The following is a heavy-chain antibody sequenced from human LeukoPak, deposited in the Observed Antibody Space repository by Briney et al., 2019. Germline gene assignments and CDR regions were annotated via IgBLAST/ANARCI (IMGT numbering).Heavy chain of an antibody. CDR3: ARKSGSYFF. D-gene: IGHD1-26*01. CDR1: GFTFSSYTMN. V-gene: IGHV4-59*05. Sequence: GSLRLSCAASGFTFSSYTMNWVRQAPGKGLEWLGSIYYGGSTYYNPSLKSRVTISVDTSKNQFSLKLSSVTAADTAVYYCARKSGSYFFWGQGTLVTVSS. J-gene: IGHJ4*02. CDR2: IYYGGST.